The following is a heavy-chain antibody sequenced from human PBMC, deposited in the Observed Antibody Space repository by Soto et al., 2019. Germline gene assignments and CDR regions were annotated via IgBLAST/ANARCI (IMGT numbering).Heavy chain of an antibody. V-gene: IGHV3-23*01. CDR2: IIGIGDKA. D-gene: IGHD4-17*01. Sequence: EVQLLEAGGGLVQPGGSLRLSCAASGFSFRDYGMSWDRQAPGKGLEWLSAIIGIGDKAYYADSVRGRFTISRDNSKNTLYLQLNDLGAEDTAIYYCAKDYDYGDSLPFDYWGQGTLVTVSS. CDR1: GFSFRDYG. J-gene: IGHJ4*02. CDR3: AKDYDYGDSLPFDY.